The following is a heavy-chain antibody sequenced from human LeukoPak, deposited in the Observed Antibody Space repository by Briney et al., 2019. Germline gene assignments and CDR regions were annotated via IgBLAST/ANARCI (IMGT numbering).Heavy chain of an antibody. D-gene: IGHD1-26*01. CDR3: ARKVGATYFDY. CDR2: ISYDGTKK. J-gene: IGHJ4*02. Sequence: PGGSLRLSCAASGFTFSSYAMHWVRQAPGKGLEWAALISYDGTKKYYADSVKGRFTISRDNSKNTLYLQMNSLRAEDTAVYYCARKVGATYFDYWGQGTLVTVSS. V-gene: IGHV3-30-3*01. CDR1: GFTFSSYA.